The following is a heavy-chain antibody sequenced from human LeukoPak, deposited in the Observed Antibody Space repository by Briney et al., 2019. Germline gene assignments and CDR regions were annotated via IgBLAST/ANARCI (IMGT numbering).Heavy chain of an antibody. V-gene: IGHV3-48*01. CDR3: AKSPYSGSYYYYLDY. Sequence: GGSLRLSCAASGFTFSSYWMSWVRQAPGKGLEWVSYIGYRNSPIHYADSVKGRFTISRDNAKNSLYLQMNSLRAEDTALYYCAKSPYSGSYYYYLDYWGQGTLVTVSS. D-gene: IGHD1-26*01. CDR1: GFTFSSYW. J-gene: IGHJ4*02. CDR2: IGYRNSPI.